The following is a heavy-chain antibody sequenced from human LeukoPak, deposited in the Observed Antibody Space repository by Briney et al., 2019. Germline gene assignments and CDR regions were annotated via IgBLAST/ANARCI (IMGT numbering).Heavy chain of an antibody. V-gene: IGHV3-9*01. CDR1: GFTFDDYA. D-gene: IGHD2-8*01. CDR3: AKDPPTRVLMVYSN. Sequence: GGSLRLSCAASGFTFDDYAMHWVRQAPGKGLEWVSGISWNSGSIGYADSVKGRFTISRDNAKNSLYLQMNSLRAEDTAVYYCAKDPPTRVLMVYSNWGQGTLVTVSS. CDR2: ISWNSGSI. J-gene: IGHJ4*02.